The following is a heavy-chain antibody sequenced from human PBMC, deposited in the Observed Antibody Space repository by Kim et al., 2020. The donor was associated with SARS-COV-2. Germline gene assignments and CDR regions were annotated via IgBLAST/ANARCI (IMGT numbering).Heavy chain of an antibody. D-gene: IGHD6-19*01. V-gene: IGHV1-69*13. J-gene: IGHJ5*02. Sequence: SVKVSCKASGGTFSSYAISWVRQAPGQGLEWMGGIIPIFGTANYAQKFQGRVTITADESTSTAYMELSSLRSEDTAVYYCARHGRWLVRWWFDPWGQGTLVTVSA. CDR3: ARHGRWLVRWWFDP. CDR1: GGTFSSYA. CDR2: IIPIFGTA.